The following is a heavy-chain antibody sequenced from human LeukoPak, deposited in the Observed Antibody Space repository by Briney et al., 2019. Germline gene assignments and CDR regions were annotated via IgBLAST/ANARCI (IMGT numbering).Heavy chain of an antibody. J-gene: IGHJ4*02. CDR1: GFAFSDSY. Sequence: PGGSLRLSCAASGFAFSDSYMSWIRQAPGKGLEWVSYISTSATTIYYADSVKGRFTISRDNAKNSLYLQMNSLRAEDTAVYYCARFHYYDSSGPAVVWGQGTLVTVSS. CDR3: ARFHYYDSSGPAVV. D-gene: IGHD3-22*01. V-gene: IGHV3-11*04. CDR2: ISTSATTI.